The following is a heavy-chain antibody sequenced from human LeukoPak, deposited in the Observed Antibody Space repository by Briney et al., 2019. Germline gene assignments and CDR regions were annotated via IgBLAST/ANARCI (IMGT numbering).Heavy chain of an antibody. D-gene: IGHD5-24*01. CDR3: AKSGYNRFDY. V-gene: IGHV3-23*01. Sequence: EGTLRLSCAASGFTFSSSAMSWVRQAPGKGLEWVSTISGSGSGSSTYYADSVKGRFTISRDNSKNTLYLQMNSLRAEDTAVYYCAKSGYNRFDYWGQGTLVTVSS. CDR1: GFTFSSSA. J-gene: IGHJ4*02. CDR2: ISGSGSGSST.